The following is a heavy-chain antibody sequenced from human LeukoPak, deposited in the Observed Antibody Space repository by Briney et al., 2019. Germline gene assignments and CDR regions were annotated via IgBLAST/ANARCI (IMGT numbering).Heavy chain of an antibody. Sequence: PGGSLRLSCAASGFTLSNYVMHWVRQAPGKGLEWVAVISEDGSYGYTADSVKGRFTISRDNSKNTLYLQMNRLRDEETAVYYCARKGGGSGSYDYFDFWGQGSLVTVSS. CDR3: ARKGGGSGSYDYFDF. CDR1: GFTLSNYV. D-gene: IGHD6-19*01. J-gene: IGHJ4*02. CDR2: ISEDGSYG. V-gene: IGHV3-30*04.